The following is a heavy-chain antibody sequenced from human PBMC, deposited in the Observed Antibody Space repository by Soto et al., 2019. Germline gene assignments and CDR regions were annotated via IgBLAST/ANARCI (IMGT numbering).Heavy chain of an antibody. Sequence: GGSLRLSCAASGFTFNNYAMNWVRQAPGKGLEWVSAISGVDGYSSYTDSVKGRFTISRDDSDNTLYLQMNSLTVEDTAVYFCARDRSYSNYYYYYYAMDVWGQGTTVTVSS. CDR1: GFTFNNYA. CDR3: ARDRSYSNYYYYYYAMDV. D-gene: IGHD4-4*01. J-gene: IGHJ6*01. V-gene: IGHV3-23*01. CDR2: ISGVDGYS.